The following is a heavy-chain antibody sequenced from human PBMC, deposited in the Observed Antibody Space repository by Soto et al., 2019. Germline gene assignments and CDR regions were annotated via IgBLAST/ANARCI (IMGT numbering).Heavy chain of an antibody. CDR2: INHSGST. D-gene: IGHD3-9*01. CDR1: GGSFSGYY. V-gene: IGHV4-34*01. J-gene: IGHJ4*02. Sequence: PSETLSLTCAVYGGSFSGYYWSWIRQPPGKGLEWIGEINHSGSTNYNPSLKSRVTISVDTSKNQFSLKLSSVTAADTAVYYCARFARPTGYFPPPGFDYWGQGTLVTVSS. CDR3: ARFARPTGYFPPPGFDY.